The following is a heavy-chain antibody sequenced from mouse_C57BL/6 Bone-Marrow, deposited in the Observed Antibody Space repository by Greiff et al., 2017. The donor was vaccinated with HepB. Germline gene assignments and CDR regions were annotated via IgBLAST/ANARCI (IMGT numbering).Heavy chain of an antibody. V-gene: IGHV1-15*01. CDR1: GYTFTSYN. Sequence: QVQLKQSGAELVRPGASVKMSCKASGYTFTSYNMHWVKQTPRQGLEWIGAIDPETGGTAYNQKFKGKAILTADKSSSTAYMELRSLTSEDSAVYYCTRSSDWGQGTLVTVSA. J-gene: IGHJ3*01. CDR3: TRSSD. CDR2: IDPETGGT.